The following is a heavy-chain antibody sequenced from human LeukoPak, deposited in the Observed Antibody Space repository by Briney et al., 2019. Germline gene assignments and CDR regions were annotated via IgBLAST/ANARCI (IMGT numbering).Heavy chain of an antibody. CDR1: GFSLSTYGVG. CDR3: ALGTYYYDSSGYAEANYYFDY. Sequence: KESGPTLVKPTQTLTLTCTFSGFSLSTYGVGVDWIRQPPGKALEWLALIYWDDDKRYSPSLKSRLTITKDTSKNQVVLTMTNMDPVDTATYYCALGTYYYDSSGYAEANYYFDYWGQGTLVTVSS. V-gene: IGHV2-5*02. D-gene: IGHD3-22*01. J-gene: IGHJ4*02. CDR2: IYWDDDK.